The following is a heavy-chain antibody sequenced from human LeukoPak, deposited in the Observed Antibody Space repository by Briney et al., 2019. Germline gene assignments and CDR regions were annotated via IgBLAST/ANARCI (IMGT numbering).Heavy chain of an antibody. J-gene: IGHJ4*02. CDR1: GFTFSDYY. CDR2: ISSSSNYT. CDR3: ARGSRRGYSYGYEVLDY. V-gene: IGHV3-11*06. D-gene: IGHD5-18*01. Sequence: KTGGSLRLSCAASGFTFSDYYMSWIRQAPGKGLEWVSYISSSSNYTNYADSVKSRFTISRDNAKNSLYLQMNSLRAEDTAVYYCARGSRRGYSYGYEVLDYWGQGTLVTVSS.